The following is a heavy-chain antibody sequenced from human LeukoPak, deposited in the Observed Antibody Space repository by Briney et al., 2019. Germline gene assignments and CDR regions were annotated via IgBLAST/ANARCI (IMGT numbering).Heavy chain of an antibody. CDR3: ARGETYYYDTSGYFIFDY. D-gene: IGHD3-22*01. CDR2: ENT. Sequence: ENTKYNPSLKSRVTISVDTSKNQFSLKLSSVTAADTAVYYCARGETYYYDTSGYFIFDYWGQGTLVTVSS. J-gene: IGHJ4*02. V-gene: IGHV4-34*01.